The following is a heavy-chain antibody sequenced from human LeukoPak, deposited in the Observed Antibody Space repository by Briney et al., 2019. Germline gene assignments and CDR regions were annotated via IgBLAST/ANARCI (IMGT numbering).Heavy chain of an antibody. D-gene: IGHD6-13*01. Sequence: PSETLSHTCTVSGGSISSYYWSWIRQPPGKGLEWIGYIYYSGSTNYNPSLKSRVTISVDTSKNQFSLKLSSVTAADTAVYYCARGGPRIAAAGTRWGGNWFDPWGQGTLVTVSS. CDR2: IYYSGST. V-gene: IGHV4-59*12. CDR1: GGSISSYY. J-gene: IGHJ5*02. CDR3: ARGGPRIAAAGTRWGGNWFDP.